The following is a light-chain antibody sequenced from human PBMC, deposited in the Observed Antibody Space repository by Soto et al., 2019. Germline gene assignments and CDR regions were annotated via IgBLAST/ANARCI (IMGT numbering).Light chain of an antibody. CDR3: LQHNSYPWT. Sequence: DIQMTQSPSTLSGSVGDRVTITFRASQTISSWLAWYQQKPGKAPKLLIYQASTLKSGVPSRFRGSGSGTEFTLTISSLPPEDFETYYCLQHNSYPWTFGQGTKVDIK. CDR1: QTISSW. J-gene: IGKJ1*01. CDR2: QAS. V-gene: IGKV1-5*03.